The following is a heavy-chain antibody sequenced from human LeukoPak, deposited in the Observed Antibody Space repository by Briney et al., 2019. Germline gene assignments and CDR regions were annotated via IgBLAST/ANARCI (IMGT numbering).Heavy chain of an antibody. J-gene: IGHJ6*04. CDR1: GGSFSGYY. CDR3: ARGVLAV. Sequence: SETLSLTXAVYGGSFSGYYWSWIRQPPGKGLEWIGEINHSGSTNYNPSLKSRVTISVDTSKDQFSLKLSSVTAADTAVYYCARGVLAVWGKGTTVTVSS. CDR2: INHSGST. V-gene: IGHV4-34*01.